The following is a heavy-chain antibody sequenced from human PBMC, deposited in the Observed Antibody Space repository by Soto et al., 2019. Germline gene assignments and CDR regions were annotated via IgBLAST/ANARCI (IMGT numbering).Heavy chain of an antibody. V-gene: IGHV3-48*02. CDR2: ISSSSSII. J-gene: IGHJ6*02. Sequence: EVQLVESGGGLVQPGGSLRLSCAASGFTFSTYSMNWVRQAPGKGLEWISYISSSSSIIYYADSVEGRFTISRDNAKNSLYLQINSRRDEDTAVYYCAREEVAYCFGDACYSHPRSHDGLDVWGQGTTVTVSS. CDR3: AREEVAYCFGDACYSHPRSHDGLDV. D-gene: IGHD2-15*01. CDR1: GFTFSTYS.